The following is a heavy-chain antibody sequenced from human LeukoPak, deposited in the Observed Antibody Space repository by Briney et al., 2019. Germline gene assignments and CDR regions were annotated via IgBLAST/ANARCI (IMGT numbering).Heavy chain of an antibody. J-gene: IGHJ5*02. Sequence: GGSLRLSCVASGFPFSNYWMSWVRQAPGTGLAWLANIKHDGSEQSYVDSVKGRFTISRYNAKNSLYLQMSSLRVEDTAVYYCAGSSTAVTGTLDPWGQGTLVSVSS. D-gene: IGHD6-19*01. CDR3: AGSSTAVTGTLDP. CDR1: GFPFSNYW. V-gene: IGHV3-7*01. CDR2: IKHDGSEQ.